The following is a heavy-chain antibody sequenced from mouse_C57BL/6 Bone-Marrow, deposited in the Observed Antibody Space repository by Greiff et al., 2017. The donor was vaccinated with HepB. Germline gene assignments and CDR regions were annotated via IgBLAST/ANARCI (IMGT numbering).Heavy chain of an antibody. CDR2: IYPSDSET. Sequence: QVQLQQPGAELVRPGSSVKLSCKASGYTFTSYWMDWVKQRPGQGLEWIGNIYPSDSETHYNQKFKDKATLTVDKSSSTAYMQLSSLTSEDSAVYYCARLWLRRAMDYWGQGTSVTVSS. J-gene: IGHJ4*01. V-gene: IGHV1-61*01. D-gene: IGHD2-2*01. CDR1: GYTFTSYW. CDR3: ARLWLRRAMDY.